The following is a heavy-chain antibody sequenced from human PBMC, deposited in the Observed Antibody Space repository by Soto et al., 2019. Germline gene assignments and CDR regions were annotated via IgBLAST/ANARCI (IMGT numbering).Heavy chain of an antibody. CDR1: GFTFSSYA. CDR2: ISDDGTKK. V-gene: IGHV3-30-3*01. J-gene: IGHJ4*02. D-gene: IGHD6-13*01. CDR3: AYSSTPFDY. Sequence: PGGSLRLSCAGSGFTFSSYAFHWVRQAPGKGLEWVAVISDDGTKKYYADYVKGRFIISRHNYKDTLYLQMNSLRAEDTAVYYCAYSSTPFDYWGQGTLVTVSS.